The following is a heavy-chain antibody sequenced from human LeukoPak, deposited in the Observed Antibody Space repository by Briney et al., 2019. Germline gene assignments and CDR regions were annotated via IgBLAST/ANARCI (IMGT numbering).Heavy chain of an antibody. D-gene: IGHD3-16*02. V-gene: IGHV3-53*01. CDR2: IYSGGST. J-gene: IGHJ4*02. CDR1: GFTVSSNY. Sequence: GGSLRLSCAASGFTVSSNYMSWVRQAPGKGLEWVSGIYSGGSTYYADSVKGRFTISRDNSKNTLYLQMNSLRAEDTAVYYCARLRLGELSSFDYWGQGTLVTVSS. CDR3: ARLRLGELSSFDY.